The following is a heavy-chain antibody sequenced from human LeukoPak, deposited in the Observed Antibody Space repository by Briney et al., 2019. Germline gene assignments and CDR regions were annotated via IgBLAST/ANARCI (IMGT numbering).Heavy chain of an antibody. J-gene: IGHJ3*02. CDR1: GFTFSSYW. Sequence: PGGSLRLSCAASGFTFSSYWMSWVRQAPGKGLEWVANIRQDGSEKYYVDSVKGRFTISRDNAKNSLYLQMNSLRAEGTAVYYCARTYDSSGSDAFDIWGQGTMVTVSS. CDR3: ARTYDSSGSDAFDI. D-gene: IGHD3-22*01. V-gene: IGHV3-7*01. CDR2: IRQDGSEK.